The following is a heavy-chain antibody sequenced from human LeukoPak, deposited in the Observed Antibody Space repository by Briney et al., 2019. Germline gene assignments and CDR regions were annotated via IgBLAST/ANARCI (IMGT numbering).Heavy chain of an antibody. CDR1: GYPFIYYY. V-gene: IGHV1-2*02. CDR2: SNPNSGDT. CDR3: ARSDGFSGYSSLGDS. Sequence: ASVKVSCKAAGYPFIYYYMHWVRQAPGQGLEWMGWSNPNSGDTNYAQKFQGRVTMTRDTSISTAYMELSRLTSDDTAVYYCARSDGFSGYSSLGDSWGQGTLVTVSS. D-gene: IGHD3-22*01. J-gene: IGHJ5*01.